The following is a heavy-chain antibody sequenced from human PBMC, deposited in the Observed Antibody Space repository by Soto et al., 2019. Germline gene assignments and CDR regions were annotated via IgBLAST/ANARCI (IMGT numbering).Heavy chain of an antibody. J-gene: IGHJ6*02. CDR2: IIPIFGTA. CDR3: ARESAVDRGYSGYDGYYYGMDV. Sequence: QVQLVQSGAEVKKPGSSVKVSCKASGGTFSSYAISWVRQAPGQGLEWMGGIIPIFGTANYAQKFQGRVTITADEPTSTDYMELSSLRSEETAVYYCARESAVDRGYSGYDGYYYGMDVWGQGTTVTVTS. V-gene: IGHV1-69*01. CDR1: GGTFSSYA. D-gene: IGHD5-12*01.